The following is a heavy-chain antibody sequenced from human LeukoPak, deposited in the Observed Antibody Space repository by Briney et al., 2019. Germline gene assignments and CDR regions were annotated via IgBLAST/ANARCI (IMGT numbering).Heavy chain of an antibody. J-gene: IGHJ4*02. V-gene: IGHV3-66*01. CDR3: AKDLAIGAAGYYFDD. CDR2: IYSGGAT. Sequence: PGGSLRLSCAASGFTVSSNYMSWVRQAPGKGLEWVSVIYSGGATYYADSVKGRFTISRDNSKNTLYLQMNTLRAEDTAVYHCAKDLAIGAAGYYFDDWGQGTLVTVSS. D-gene: IGHD6-13*01. CDR1: GFTVSSNY.